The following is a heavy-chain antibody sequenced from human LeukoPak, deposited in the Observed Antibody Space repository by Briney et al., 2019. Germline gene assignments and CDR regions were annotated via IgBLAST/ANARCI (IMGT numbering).Heavy chain of an antibody. D-gene: IGHD3-22*01. V-gene: IGHV1-2*02. CDR1: GYTFTGYY. J-gene: IGHJ6*02. CDR3: ASGYYDSSGYSEYYYGMDV. CDR2: INPNSGGT. Sequence: VKVSCKASGYTFTGYYMHWVRQAPGQGLEWMGWINPNSGGTNYAQKFQGRVTMTRDTSISTAYMELSRLRSDDTAVYYCASGYYDSSGYSEYYYGMDVWGQGTTVTVSS.